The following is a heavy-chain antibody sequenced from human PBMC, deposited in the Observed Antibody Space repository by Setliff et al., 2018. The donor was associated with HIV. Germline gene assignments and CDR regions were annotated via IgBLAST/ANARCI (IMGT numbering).Heavy chain of an antibody. CDR3: ARVRSGSYSGGSNWFDP. V-gene: IGHV4-59*11. CDR2: ISYSGST. Sequence: SETLSLTCTVSGASIRSQYWSWIRKPPGKGLEWIGYISYSGSTNYNPSLESRVAMSVDTSKQQFSLEVSSVTAADTAVYYCARVRSGSYSGGSNWFDPWGQGTLVTVSS. J-gene: IGHJ5*02. D-gene: IGHD3-10*01. CDR1: GASIRSQY.